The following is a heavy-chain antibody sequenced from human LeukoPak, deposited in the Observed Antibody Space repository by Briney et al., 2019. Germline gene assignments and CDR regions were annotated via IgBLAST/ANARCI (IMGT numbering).Heavy chain of an antibody. V-gene: IGHV4-59*01. J-gene: IGHJ5*02. D-gene: IGHD2-8*01. CDR2: IYYSGSN. Sequence: SETLSLTCTVSGGSISSYYWSWIRQPPGKGLEWIGYIYYSGSNNYNPSLKSRVTISVDTSKNQFSLKLSSVTAADTAVYYCARAGRLMVSRWFDPWGQGTLVTVSS. CDR3: ARAGRLMVSRWFDP. CDR1: GGSISSYY.